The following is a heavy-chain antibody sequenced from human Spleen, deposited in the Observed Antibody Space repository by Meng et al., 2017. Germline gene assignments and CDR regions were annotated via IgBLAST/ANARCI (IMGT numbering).Heavy chain of an antibody. CDR2: INHSGST. V-gene: IGHV4-34*01. CDR1: GGSFSDYY. CDR3: VRGKRFRWLKN. J-gene: IGHJ4*02. Sequence: SETLSLTCVVSGGSFSDYYWSWIRQPPGKGLEWIGEINHSGSTNYNPSLESRATISVDTSQNNLSLKLSSVTAADTAVYYCVRGKRFRWLKNWGQGSLVTVSS. D-gene: IGHD6-19*01.